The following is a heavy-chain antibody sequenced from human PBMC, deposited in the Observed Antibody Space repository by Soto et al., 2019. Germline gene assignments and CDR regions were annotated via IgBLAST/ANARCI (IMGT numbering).Heavy chain of an antibody. CDR1: GVTFSSYS. CDR2: ISSSGSTI. Sequence: GGARRVSCGASGVTFSSYSMHVGRQAPGKGLEWVSYISSSGSTIYYADSVKGRFTISRDDAKNSLYLQMNSLRGEDTVVYYCARVDSNGYTRDVFDIWGQGTMVTVSS. V-gene: IGHV3-48*04. D-gene: IGHD3-22*01. J-gene: IGHJ3*02. CDR3: ARVDSNGYTRDVFDI.